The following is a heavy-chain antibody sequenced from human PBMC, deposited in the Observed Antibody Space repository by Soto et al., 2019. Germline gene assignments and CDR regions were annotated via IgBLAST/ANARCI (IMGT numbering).Heavy chain of an antibody. CDR3: ARGDSTDCSNGVCSFFYNHDMDV. Sequence: QVQLVQSGAEVKKPGASVKVSCKASGYPFSDFYLHWFRQAPGQGPEWMGWLFPNSGGTKYAQKFEGRGTMPRDTSIITAYMELSRLTSDDTAVYYCARGDSTDCSNGVCSFFYNHDMDVWGQGTTVTVSS. J-gene: IGHJ6*02. V-gene: IGHV1-2*02. D-gene: IGHD2-8*01. CDR1: GYPFSDFY. CDR2: LFPNSGGT.